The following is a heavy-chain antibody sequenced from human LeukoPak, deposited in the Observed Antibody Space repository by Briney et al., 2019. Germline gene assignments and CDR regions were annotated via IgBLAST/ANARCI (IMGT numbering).Heavy chain of an antibody. D-gene: IGHD4-23*01. Sequence: ASVKVSCKASGYTFTGYYMHWVRQAPGQGLEWMGWINPNSGGTNYAQKFQGRATMTRDTSISTAYMELSRLRSDDTAVYYCARTPRDYVGAFDIWGQGTMVTVSS. V-gene: IGHV1-2*02. J-gene: IGHJ3*02. CDR3: ARTPRDYVGAFDI. CDR1: GYTFTGYY. CDR2: INPNSGGT.